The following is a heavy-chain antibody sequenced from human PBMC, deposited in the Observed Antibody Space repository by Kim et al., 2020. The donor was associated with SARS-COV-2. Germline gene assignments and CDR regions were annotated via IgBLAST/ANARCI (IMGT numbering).Heavy chain of an antibody. Sequence: GGSLRLSCAASGFTFASSDMTWVRQAPGKGLEWVSSIRASGAETFYADSVKGRFTISRDNSKNMLYLQMSSLRVDDTAVYYCARGLRLLGDYWGQGTLVTVSS. D-gene: IGHD2-15*01. J-gene: IGHJ4*02. CDR2: IRASGAET. V-gene: IGHV3-23*01. CDR1: GFTFASSD. CDR3: ARGLRLLGDY.